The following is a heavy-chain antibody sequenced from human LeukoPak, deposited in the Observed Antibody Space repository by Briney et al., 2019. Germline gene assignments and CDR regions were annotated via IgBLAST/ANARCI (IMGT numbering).Heavy chain of an antibody. D-gene: IGHD2-2*01. CDR2: VFHSGST. Sequence: PSETLSLTCAVSGDSCDSISSSDWWTWVRQPPGKGLEWIGEVFHSGSTNYNPSFKTRVTMSVDKSKSQFSLNLKSVTAADTAVYFCARVSNSKIDYWGQGTLVTVSS. CDR3: ARVSNSKIDY. CDR1: GDSCDSISSSDW. V-gene: IGHV4-4*02. J-gene: IGHJ4*02.